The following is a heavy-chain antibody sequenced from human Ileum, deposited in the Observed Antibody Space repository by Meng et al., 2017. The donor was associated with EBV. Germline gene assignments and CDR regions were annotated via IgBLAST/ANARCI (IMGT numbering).Heavy chain of an antibody. CDR2: TSHSGSP. V-gene: IGHV4-4*02. CDR3: ASSDYYRSDY. Sequence: GPGRCKPCETLSLACAVSVGSFSWSDCCSSVRQPLGKWLEWIGETSHSGSPNYSPSLKSRVTISLDKSKNQLSLKLNSVTAADTAVYYCASSDYYRSDYWGQGTLVTVSS. J-gene: IGHJ4*02. CDR1: VGSFSWSDC. D-gene: IGHD3-22*01.